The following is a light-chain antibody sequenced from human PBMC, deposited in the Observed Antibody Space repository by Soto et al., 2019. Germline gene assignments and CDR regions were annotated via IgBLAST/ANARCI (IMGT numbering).Light chain of an antibody. CDR1: QSISSSY. CDR2: GAS. J-gene: IGKJ5*01. V-gene: IGKV3-20*01. CDR3: QQYGSSPLIT. Sequence: EIVLTQSPGTLSLSPGERATLSCRASQSISSSYLAWYQQKPGQAPRFIIYGASTRATGVPDRFSGSGSGTDFTLTGSRLEPEDFAVYYCQQYGSSPLITFGQGTRLEIK.